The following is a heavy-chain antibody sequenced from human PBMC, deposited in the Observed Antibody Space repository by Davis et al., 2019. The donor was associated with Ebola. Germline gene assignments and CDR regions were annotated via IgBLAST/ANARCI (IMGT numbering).Heavy chain of an antibody. CDR1: GFTFSSYW. CDR3: ARDGRQQLADLFYYYYGMDV. CDR2: ISYDGSNK. V-gene: IGHV3-30*03. Sequence: GESLKISCAASGFTFSSYWMSWVRQAPGKGLEWVAVISYDGSNKFYADSVKGRFTISRDNSKNTLYLQMNSLRAEDTAVYYCARDGRQQLADLFYYYYGMDVWGQGTTVTVSS. D-gene: IGHD6-13*01. J-gene: IGHJ6*02.